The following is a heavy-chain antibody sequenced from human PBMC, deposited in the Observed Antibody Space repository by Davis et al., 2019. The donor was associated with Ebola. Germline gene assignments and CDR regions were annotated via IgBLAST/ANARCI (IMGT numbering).Heavy chain of an antibody. Sequence: GESLKISCAASGFTFSSYGMHWVRQAPGKGLEWVAVIWYDGSNKYYADSVKGRFTISRDNSKNTLYLQMNSLRAEDTAVYYCARGITVTAWDGHRNWFDPWGQGTLVTVSS. CDR3: ARGITVTAWDGHRNWFDP. V-gene: IGHV3-33*01. CDR2: IWYDGSNK. D-gene: IGHD1-14*01. J-gene: IGHJ5*02. CDR1: GFTFSSYG.